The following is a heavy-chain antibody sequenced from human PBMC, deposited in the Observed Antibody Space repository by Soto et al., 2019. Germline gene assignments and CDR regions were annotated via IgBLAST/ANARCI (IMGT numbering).Heavy chain of an antibody. CDR1: RGSISSSSYY. J-gene: IGHJ5*02. CDR2: IYYSGST. Sequence: PSETLSLTCTVSRGSISSSSYYWGWIRQPPGKGLEWIGSIYYSGSTYYNPSLKSRVTISVDTSKNQFSLKLSSVTAADTAVYYCARPRGSSWYRPWFDHWGQGTLVTVSS. V-gene: IGHV4-39*01. D-gene: IGHD6-13*01. CDR3: ARPRGSSWYRPWFDH.